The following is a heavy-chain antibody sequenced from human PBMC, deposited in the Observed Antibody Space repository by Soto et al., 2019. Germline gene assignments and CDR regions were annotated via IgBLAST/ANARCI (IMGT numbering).Heavy chain of an antibody. CDR2: IHHSGGT. V-gene: IGHV4-4*02. CDR3: ARIPPLDFWSGYSKKIYYYYMDG. J-gene: IGHJ6*03. CDR1: GDPISSHDW. D-gene: IGHD3-3*01. Sequence: SETLSLTCAVSGDPISSHDWWSWVRQPPKKGLEWIAEIHHSGGTNYNPSLMSRATISVDNSKNQFSLNLNSVTAADTAVYYCARIPPLDFWSGYSKKIYYYYMDGWGKGTTVTVSS.